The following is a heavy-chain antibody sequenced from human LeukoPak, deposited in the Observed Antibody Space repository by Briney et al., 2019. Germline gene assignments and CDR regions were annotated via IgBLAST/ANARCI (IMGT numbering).Heavy chain of an antibody. Sequence: GGSLRLSCAASGFTFSSYSMNWVRQAPGKGLEWVSSISSSSSYIYYADSVKGRFTISRDNAKNSLYLQMNSLRAEDTAVYYCARALIVVVPAAFGAFDIWGQGTMATVSS. CDR3: ARALIVVVPAAFGAFDI. CDR2: ISSSSSYI. CDR1: GFTFSSYS. V-gene: IGHV3-21*01. J-gene: IGHJ3*02. D-gene: IGHD2-2*01.